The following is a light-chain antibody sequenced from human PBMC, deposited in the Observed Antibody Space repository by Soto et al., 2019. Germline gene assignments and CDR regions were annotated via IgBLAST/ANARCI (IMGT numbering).Light chain of an antibody. J-gene: IGKJ1*01. Sequence: EIVLTQSPGTLSLSPGERATLSCRASQSVSSSYLAWYQQKPGQAPRLLIYGASSRATGIPDRFSGSGSGTDFTLIISRLEPDDFAVYYCQQYESSPWTFGQGTKVDIK. CDR1: QSVSSSY. V-gene: IGKV3-20*01. CDR3: QQYESSPWT. CDR2: GAS.